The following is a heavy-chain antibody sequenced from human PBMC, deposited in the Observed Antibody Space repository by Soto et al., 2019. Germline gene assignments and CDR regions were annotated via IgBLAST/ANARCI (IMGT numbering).Heavy chain of an antibody. J-gene: IGHJ4*02. V-gene: IGHV3-48*01. CDR3: ASLGIVATMDDRFDY. D-gene: IGHD5-12*01. CDR2: ISSSSSTI. Sequence: GGSLRLSCAASGFTFSSYSMNWVRQAPGKGLEWVSYISSSSSTIYYADSVKGRFTISRDNAKNSLYLQMNSLRAEDTAVYYCASLGIVATMDDRFDYWGQGTLVTVSS. CDR1: GFTFSSYS.